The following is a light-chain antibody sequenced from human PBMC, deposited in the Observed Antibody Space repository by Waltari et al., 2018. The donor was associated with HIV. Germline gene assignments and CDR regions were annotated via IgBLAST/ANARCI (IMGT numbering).Light chain of an antibody. V-gene: IGKV3-15*01. CDR2: EAA. Sequence: EIVMTQSPPTLSVSPGQRVTLSGRASQSLSAKVAWYQQRPGQAPRLLIYEAATRPTGIPARFSGSGSGTEFTLTISSLQSEDFATYFCQQYDSGPRGITFGQGTMLEIK. J-gene: IGKJ2*01. CDR1: QSLSAK. CDR3: QQYDSGPRGIT.